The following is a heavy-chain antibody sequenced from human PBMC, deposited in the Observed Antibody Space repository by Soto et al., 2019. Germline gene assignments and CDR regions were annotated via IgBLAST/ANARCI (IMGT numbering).Heavy chain of an antibody. Sequence: EVQLVESGGGLVQPGGSLRLSCAASGFTFSSYWMHWVRQAPGKGLVWVSRINSDGSSTSYEDSVKGRFTISRDNAKNPVYLQMNSLRAEQTGVYSGARTSLMVLAATREDYWGRGTLVTVAS. D-gene: IGHD2-15*01. CDR2: INSDGSST. V-gene: IGHV3-74*01. CDR3: ARTSLMVLAATREDY. J-gene: IGHJ4*02. CDR1: GFTFSSYW.